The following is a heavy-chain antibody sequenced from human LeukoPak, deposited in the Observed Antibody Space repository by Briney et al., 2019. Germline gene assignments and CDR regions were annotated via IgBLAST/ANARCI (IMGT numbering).Heavy chain of an antibody. J-gene: IGHJ6*03. D-gene: IGHD1-26*01. CDR3: ARRGVQGYMDV. V-gene: IGHV3-69-1*01. CDR1: GFAVIDHF. CDR2: INGAGVT. Sequence: PGGSLRLSCAASGFAVIDHFMHWVRQAPGEGLQWVSTINGAGVTYYAASVKVRFTISRDRVKNTVSLQMNNLRADDTAVYFCARRGVQGYMDVWGKGTTVTVSS.